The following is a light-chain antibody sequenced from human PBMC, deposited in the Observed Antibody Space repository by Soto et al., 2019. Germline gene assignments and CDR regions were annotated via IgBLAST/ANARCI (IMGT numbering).Light chain of an antibody. CDR1: QSVTTN. J-gene: IGKJ4*01. V-gene: IGKV3-15*01. Sequence: EVVMTQSPATLSVSPGERVTFSCSASQSVTTNLAWYQHKPGQSPRLLISGASTGASGIPPRFSGSGSVTEFTLTIDRLQSADFVVYYCQQYDRWPVTFGGGTKVEIK. CDR2: GAS. CDR3: QQYDRWPVT.